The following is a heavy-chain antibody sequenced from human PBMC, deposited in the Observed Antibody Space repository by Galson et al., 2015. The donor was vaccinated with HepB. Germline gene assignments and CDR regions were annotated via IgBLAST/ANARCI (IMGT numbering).Heavy chain of an antibody. CDR1: GDSVSSNSAA. V-gene: IGHV6-1*01. CDR3: ARGWFGEFSWLGS. Sequence: CAISGDSVSSNSAAWNWIRQSPSRGLEWLGRTYYRSKWYNDYAVSVKSRLTINPDTSKNQFSLQLNSVTPDDTAVYYCARGWFGEFSWLGSWGQGTLVTVSS. D-gene: IGHD3-10*01. CDR2: TYYRSKWYN. J-gene: IGHJ4*02.